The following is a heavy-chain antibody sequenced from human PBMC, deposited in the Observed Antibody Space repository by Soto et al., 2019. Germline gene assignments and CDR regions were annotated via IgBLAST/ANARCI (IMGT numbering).Heavy chain of an antibody. CDR1: GFTFSSYS. CDR3: ASFYYYDSSGYSDYYFDY. V-gene: IGHV3-48*02. Sequence: GGSLRLSCAASGFTFSSYSMNWVRQAPGKGLEWVSYISSSSSTIYYADSVKGRFTISRDNAKNSLYLQMNSLRDEDTAVYYCASFYYYDSSGYSDYYFDYWGQGTLVTVSS. D-gene: IGHD3-22*01. J-gene: IGHJ4*02. CDR2: ISSSSSTI.